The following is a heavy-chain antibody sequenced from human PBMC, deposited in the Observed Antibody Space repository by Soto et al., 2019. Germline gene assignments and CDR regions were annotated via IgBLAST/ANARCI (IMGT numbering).Heavy chain of an antibody. D-gene: IGHD3-3*01. J-gene: IGHJ4*02. Sequence: EVQLLESGGGLVQPGGSLRLSCAASGFTFSNNAMTWVRQAPGKGLEWVSAISSGGGNTYYADSVKGRVTISRDNSKNTLYLQMNSLRAEDTAVYYCAKLLEGKFSDHWGQGSMVTVSS. CDR2: ISSGGGNT. CDR1: GFTFSNNA. V-gene: IGHV3-23*01. CDR3: AKLLEGKFSDH.